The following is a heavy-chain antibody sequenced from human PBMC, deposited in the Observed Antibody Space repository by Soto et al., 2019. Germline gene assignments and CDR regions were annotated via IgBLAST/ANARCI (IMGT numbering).Heavy chain of an antibody. CDR2: INHSGST. D-gene: IGHD6-19*01. V-gene: IGHV4-34*01. J-gene: IGHJ4*02. CDR1: GGSFSGYY. CDR3: ARAPMGSGWYVY. Sequence: ETLSLTCAVYGGSFSGYYWSWIRQPPGKGLEWIGEINHSGSTNYNPSLKSRVTISVDTSKNQFSLKLSSVTAADTAVYYCARAPMGSGWYVYWGQGTLVTVSS.